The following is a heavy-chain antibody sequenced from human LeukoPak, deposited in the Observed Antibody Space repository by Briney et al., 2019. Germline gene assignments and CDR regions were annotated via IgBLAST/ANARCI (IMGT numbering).Heavy chain of an antibody. Sequence: SQTLSLTCAISGDSVSSNSAAWNWLRQSPSRGLEWLGRTYYRSKWYSDYAVSVQSRITINPDTSKNQFSLQVNSVTPEDTAVYYCARLMGSSWFVDWGQGTLVTVSS. D-gene: IGHD6-13*01. CDR2: TYYRSKWYS. J-gene: IGHJ4*02. CDR3: ARLMGSSWFVD. CDR1: GDSVSSNSAA. V-gene: IGHV6-1*01.